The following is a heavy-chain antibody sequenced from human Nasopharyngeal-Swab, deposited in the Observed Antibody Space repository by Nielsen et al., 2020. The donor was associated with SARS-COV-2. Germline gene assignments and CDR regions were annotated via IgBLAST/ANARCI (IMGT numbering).Heavy chain of an antibody. V-gene: IGHV3-53*01. CDR1: GFTVSTNY. D-gene: IGHD3-10*01. CDR3: AKDFAPGTYDSGSYFGY. J-gene: IGHJ4*02. CDR2: IYSGGTT. Sequence: GESLKISCAASGFTVSTNYMSWVRQAPGKGLEWVSVIYSGGTTYYADSVKGRFTISRDNSKNTLYLQMNSLRAEDTAVYYCAKDFAPGTYDSGSYFGYWGQGTLVTVSS.